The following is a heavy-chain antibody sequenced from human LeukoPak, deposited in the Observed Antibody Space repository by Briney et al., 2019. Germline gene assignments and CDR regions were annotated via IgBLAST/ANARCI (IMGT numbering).Heavy chain of an antibody. D-gene: IGHD4-11*01. V-gene: IGHV3-74*01. CDR2: INSDGSST. J-gene: IGHJ4*02. CDR1: GFTFSSYW. CDR3: ARVVDHDYSDYYLDY. Sequence: PGGSLRLSCAASGFTFSSYWMHWVRQAPGKGLVRVSRINSDGSSTSYADSVKGRFTISRDNSKNTLYLQMNSLRAEDTAVYYCARVVDHDYSDYYLDYWGQGTLVTVSS.